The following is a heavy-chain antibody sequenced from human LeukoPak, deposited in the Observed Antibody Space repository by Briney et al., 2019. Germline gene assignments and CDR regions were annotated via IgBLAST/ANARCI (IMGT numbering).Heavy chain of an antibody. CDR3: ATPAQPDAFDI. J-gene: IGHJ3*02. V-gene: IGHV1-2*02. CDR1: GYTFTGYY. Sequence: ASVKVCCKASGYTFTGYYMHLVRQAPGQGLEWMGWINPNSGGTNYAQKFQGRVTMTRDTSISTAYMELSRLRSDDTAVYYCATPAQPDAFDIWGQGTMVTVSS. D-gene: IGHD2-2*01. CDR2: INPNSGGT.